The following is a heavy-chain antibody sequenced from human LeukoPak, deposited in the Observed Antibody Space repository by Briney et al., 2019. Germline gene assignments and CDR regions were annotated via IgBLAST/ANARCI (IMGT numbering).Heavy chain of an antibody. CDR2: IIPIFGTA. J-gene: IGHJ6*03. CDR1: GGTFSSYA. D-gene: IGHD3-3*01. CDR3: AANDSWSGTQEGYYYYMDV. Sequence: ASVKVSFKASGGTFSSYAISWVRQAPGQGLEWMGGIIPIFGTANYAQKFQGRVTITTDESTSTDYIELSSLRSEDMGVYYCAANDSWSGTQEGYYYYMDVWGKGTTVTVSS. V-gene: IGHV1-69*05.